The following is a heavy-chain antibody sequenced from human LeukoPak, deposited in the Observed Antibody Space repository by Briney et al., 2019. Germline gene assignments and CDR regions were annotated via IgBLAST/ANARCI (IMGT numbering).Heavy chain of an antibody. J-gene: IGHJ4*02. CDR2: IYYSGST. D-gene: IGHD2-15*01. V-gene: IGHV4-59*01. Sequence: PSETLSLTCPVSGGSISSYYWSWIRQPPGKGLEWIGYIYYSGSTNYNPSLKSRVTISVDTSKNQFSLKLSSVTAADTAVYYCARDGGRGAVDYWGQGTLVTVSS. CDR1: GGSISSYY. CDR3: ARDGGRGAVDY.